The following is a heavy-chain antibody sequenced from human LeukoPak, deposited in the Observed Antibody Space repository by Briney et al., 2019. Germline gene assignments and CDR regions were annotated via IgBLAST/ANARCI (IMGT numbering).Heavy chain of an antibody. CDR3: ARAGELERTHYYYYMDV. CDR2: IYHSGST. D-gene: IGHD1-1*01. J-gene: IGHJ6*03. Sequence: PSGTLSLTCAVSGGSISSSNWWSWVRQPPGKGLEWIGEIYHSGSTNYNPSLKSRVTISVDKSKNQFSLKLSSVTAADTAVYYCARAGELERTHYYYYMDVWGKGTTVTVSS. V-gene: IGHV4-4*02. CDR1: GGSISSSNW.